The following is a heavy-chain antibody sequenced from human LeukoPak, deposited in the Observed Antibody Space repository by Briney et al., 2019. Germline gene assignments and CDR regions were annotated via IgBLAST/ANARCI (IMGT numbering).Heavy chain of an antibody. D-gene: IGHD2-21*02. V-gene: IGHV4-38-2*02. CDR2: IYHSGST. J-gene: IGHJ4*02. CDR1: GYSISSGYY. CDR3: ARDERGIVVVTGSFDY. Sequence: SETLSLTCTVSGYSISSGYYWGWIRQPPGKGLEWIGSIYHSGSTYYNPSLKSRVTISVDTSKNQFSLKLSSVTAADTAVYYCARDERGIVVVTGSFDYWGQGTLVTVSS.